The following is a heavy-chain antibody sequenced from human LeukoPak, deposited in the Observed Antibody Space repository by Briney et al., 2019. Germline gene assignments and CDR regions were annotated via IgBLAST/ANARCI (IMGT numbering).Heavy chain of an antibody. CDR2: ISSSGSTI. CDR3: ATQGRTMVRGVEFFDY. J-gene: IGHJ4*02. D-gene: IGHD3-10*01. CDR1: GFTFSSYS. V-gene: IGHV3-48*04. Sequence: PGGSLRLSCAASGFTFSSYSMNWVRQAPGKGLEWVSYISSSGSTIYYADSVKGRFTISRDNAKNSLYLQMNSLRAEDTAVYYCATQGRTMVRGVEFFDYWGQGTLVTVSS.